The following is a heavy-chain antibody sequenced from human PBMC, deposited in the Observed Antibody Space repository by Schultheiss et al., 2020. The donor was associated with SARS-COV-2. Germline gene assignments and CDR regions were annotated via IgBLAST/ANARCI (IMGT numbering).Heavy chain of an antibody. D-gene: IGHD4/OR15-4a*01. CDR2: ISGSGGST. Sequence: GGSLRLSCAASGFTFSRYEMNWVRQAPGKGLEWVSAISGSGGSTYYADSVKGRFTISRDNSKNTLYLQMNSLRAEDTAVYYCARALRYYYMDVWGKGTTVTVSS. J-gene: IGHJ6*03. CDR1: GFTFSRYE. CDR3: ARALRYYYMDV. V-gene: IGHV3-23*01.